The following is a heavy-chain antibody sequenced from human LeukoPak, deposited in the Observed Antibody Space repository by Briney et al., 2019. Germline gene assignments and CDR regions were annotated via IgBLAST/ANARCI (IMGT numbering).Heavy chain of an antibody. CDR3: ARGMVRGVRLWTEDYGMDV. D-gene: IGHD3-10*01. CDR2: MNPNSGNT. J-gene: IGHJ6*02. V-gene: IGHV1-8*01. CDR1: GCTFTSYD. Sequence: GASVKVSCKASGCTFTSYDINWVRQATGQGLEWMGWMNPNSGNTGYAQKFQGRVTMTRNTPISTAYMELSSLSSEDTAVYYCARGMVRGVRLWTEDYGMDVWGQGTTVTVSS.